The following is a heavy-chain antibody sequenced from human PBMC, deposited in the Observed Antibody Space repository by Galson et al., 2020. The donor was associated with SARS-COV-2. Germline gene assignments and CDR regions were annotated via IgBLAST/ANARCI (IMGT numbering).Heavy chain of an antibody. Sequence: SETLSLTCAVSGGSISSSNWWSWVRQPPGKGLEWIGEIYHSGSTNYNPSLKSRVTISVDKSKNQFSLKLSSVTAADTAVYYCARDDTAMVTDYYYGMDVWGQGTTVTVSS. CDR2: IYHSGST. V-gene: IGHV4-4*02. D-gene: IGHD5-18*01. CDR3: ARDDTAMVTDYYYGMDV. J-gene: IGHJ6*02. CDR1: GGSISSSNW.